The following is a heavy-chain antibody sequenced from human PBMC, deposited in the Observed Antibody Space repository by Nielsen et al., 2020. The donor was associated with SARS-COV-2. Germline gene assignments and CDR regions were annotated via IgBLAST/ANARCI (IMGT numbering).Heavy chain of an antibody. J-gene: IGHJ5*02. CDR3: ARRGATPA. Sequence: GESLKISCAASGFTFSSYSMNWVRQAPGKGLEWVSSISSSSSYIYYADSVKGRFTISRDNAKNQLYLQMNSLRAEDTSVYYCARRGATPAWGQGTLVTVSS. D-gene: IGHD1-26*01. CDR2: ISSSSSYI. V-gene: IGHV3-21*01. CDR1: GFTFSSYS.